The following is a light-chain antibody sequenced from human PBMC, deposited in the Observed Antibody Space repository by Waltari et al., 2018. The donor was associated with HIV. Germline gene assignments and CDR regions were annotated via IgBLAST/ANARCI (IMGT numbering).Light chain of an antibody. Sequence: QSALTQPASVSRSPGQSITISCPGTNSDIGKYNLHSWYQQHPGKVAKVLIFEVTTRPSGISHRFSGSKSDNTASLTISGLQAEDEADYYCSSYATGNTYVFGTGTSVTVL. CDR1: NSDIGKYNL. CDR3: SSYATGNTYV. J-gene: IGLJ1*01. V-gene: IGLV2-23*02. CDR2: EVT.